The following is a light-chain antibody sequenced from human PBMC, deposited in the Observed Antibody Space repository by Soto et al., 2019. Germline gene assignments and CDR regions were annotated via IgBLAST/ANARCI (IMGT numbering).Light chain of an antibody. Sequence: DIVMTQSPDSLAVSLGERATINCKSSQSVLDVANNKNYLSWYQQKAGQPPKLLFCWASTRESGVPDRFSGSGSGTDFTLTTSSLQAEDVAVYYCHHYYSALPWTFGQGTKVQIK. CDR1: QSVLDVANNKNY. J-gene: IGKJ1*01. CDR3: HHYYSALPWT. CDR2: WAS. V-gene: IGKV4-1*01.